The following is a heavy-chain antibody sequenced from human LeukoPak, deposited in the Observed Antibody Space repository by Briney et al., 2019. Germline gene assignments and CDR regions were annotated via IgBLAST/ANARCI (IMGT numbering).Heavy chain of an antibody. CDR1: GFTFSSYA. V-gene: IGHV3-30*04. D-gene: IGHD2-21*02. CDR2: ISYDGSNK. J-gene: IGHJ4*02. Sequence: GGSLRLSCAASGFTFSSYAMHWVRQAPGKGLEWVAVISYDGSNKYYADSVKGRFTIFRDNSKNTLYLQMNSLRAEDTAVYYCARDLTIVVVTAILWQQHAFDYWGQGTLVTVSS. CDR3: ARDLTIVVVTAILWQQHAFDY.